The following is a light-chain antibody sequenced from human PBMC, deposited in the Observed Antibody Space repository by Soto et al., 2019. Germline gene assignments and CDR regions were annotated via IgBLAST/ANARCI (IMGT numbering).Light chain of an antibody. CDR3: SSYAGSNKLV. V-gene: IGLV2-8*01. CDR2: EVI. Sequence: QSALTQPPSASGSPGQSVTISCTGTSSDVGGYNYVSWYQQHPGKAPKLMIYEVIKRPSGVPDRFSGSKSGNTASLTVSGLQAEDEADYDCSSYAGSNKLVVGGGTKLTVL. CDR1: SSDVGGYNY. J-gene: IGLJ2*01.